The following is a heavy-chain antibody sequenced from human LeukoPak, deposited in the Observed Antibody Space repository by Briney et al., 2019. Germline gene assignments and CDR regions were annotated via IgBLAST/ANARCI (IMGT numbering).Heavy chain of an antibody. Sequence: GGSLRLSCAASGFTFSSYSMNWVRQAPGKGLEWVSYISSSSTIYYADSVKGRFIISRDNAKNSLYLQMNSLRDEDTAVYYCARGGSSWYRGENWFDPWGQGTLVTVSS. CDR3: ARGGSSWYRGENWFDP. V-gene: IGHV3-48*02. D-gene: IGHD6-13*01. J-gene: IGHJ5*02. CDR1: GFTFSSYS. CDR2: ISSSSTI.